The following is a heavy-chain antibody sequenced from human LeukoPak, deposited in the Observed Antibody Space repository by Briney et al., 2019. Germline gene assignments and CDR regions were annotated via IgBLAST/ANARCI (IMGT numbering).Heavy chain of an antibody. V-gene: IGHV4-39*01. CDR3: ARHIHYYYFMDV. D-gene: IGHD2-2*02. Sequence: KPSETLSLTCTVSGASISSSSYDWGWLRQPPGKGLGWFASIYYSGSTYYNPSLKTRVTLSVDTSQNPCSLKLSSVTAADTAVYYCARHIHYYYFMDVWGKGTTVTVSS. J-gene: IGHJ6*03. CDR1: GASISSSSYD. CDR2: IYYSGST.